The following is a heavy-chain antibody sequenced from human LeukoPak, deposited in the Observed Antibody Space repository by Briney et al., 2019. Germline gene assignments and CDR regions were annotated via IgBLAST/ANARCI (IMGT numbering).Heavy chain of an antibody. D-gene: IGHD6-6*01. CDR2: ISSSSRHI. CDR3: ARVWGGSSLDY. J-gene: IGHJ4*02. CDR1: GFTFSSYS. V-gene: IGHV3-21*01. Sequence: PGGSLRLSCAASGFTFSSYSMNWVRQAPGKGLEWVSSISSSSRHIYYADSVKGRFTISREHAKHSLYLQVNSLRTEDTDVYYGARVWGGSSLDYWGQGTLVTVYS.